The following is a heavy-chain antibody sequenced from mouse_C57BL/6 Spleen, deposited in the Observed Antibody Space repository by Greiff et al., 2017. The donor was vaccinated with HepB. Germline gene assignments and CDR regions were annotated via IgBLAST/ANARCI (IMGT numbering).Heavy chain of an antibody. Sequence: VQLQQSGAELVKPGASVKLSCTASGFNIKDYYMHWVKQRTGQGLEWIGRIDPEDGETKYAPKFQGKATITADTSSNTAYLQLSSLTSEDTAVYYCASSYTVVAKGYAMDYWGQGTSVTVSS. D-gene: IGHD1-1*01. J-gene: IGHJ4*01. V-gene: IGHV14-2*01. CDR2: IDPEDGET. CDR1: GFNIKDYY. CDR3: ASSYTVVAKGYAMDY.